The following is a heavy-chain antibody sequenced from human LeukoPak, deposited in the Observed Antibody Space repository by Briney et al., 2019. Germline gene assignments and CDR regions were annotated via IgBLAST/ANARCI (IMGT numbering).Heavy chain of an antibody. CDR3: ATDSSLYSSSWTDLDY. CDR1: GYTFTSYG. Sequence: ASVKVSCKASGYTFTSYGISWVRQAPGQGLEWMGWISAYNGNTNYAQKLQGRVTMTEDTSTDTAYMELSSLRSEDTAVYYCATDSSLYSSSWTDLDYWGQGTLVTVSS. CDR2: ISAYNGNT. D-gene: IGHD6-13*01. J-gene: IGHJ4*02. V-gene: IGHV1-18*01.